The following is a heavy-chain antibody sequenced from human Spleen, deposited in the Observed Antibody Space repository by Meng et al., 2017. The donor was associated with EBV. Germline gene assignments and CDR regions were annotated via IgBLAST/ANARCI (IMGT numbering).Heavy chain of an antibody. CDR3: ATARRSSTWYLDN. D-gene: IGHD6-13*01. J-gene: IGHJ4*02. Sequence: QVHLIQSGAEVKKPGASVKVSCKVSEHTLTELAMHWVRQAPGKGLEWMGGYDPEDEETIYAQKFQGRVTMAEDTSTDTAYMELSSLRSEDTAVYYCATARRSSTWYLDNWGQGALVTVSS. CDR1: EHTLTELA. CDR2: YDPEDEET. V-gene: IGHV1-24*01.